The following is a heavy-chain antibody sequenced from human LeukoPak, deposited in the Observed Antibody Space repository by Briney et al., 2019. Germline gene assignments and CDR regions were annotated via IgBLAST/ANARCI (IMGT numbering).Heavy chain of an antibody. Sequence: SETLSLTCTVSGGSISSGSYYWNWIRQPAGKGLEWIGRIYTSGSTNYNPSLKSRVTISVDTSKNQFSLKLSSVTAADTAVYYCARGRQKVTGYYYYMDVWGKGTTVTVSS. V-gene: IGHV4-61*02. CDR1: GGSISSGSYY. D-gene: IGHD2-21*02. CDR3: ARGRQKVTGYYYYMDV. J-gene: IGHJ6*03. CDR2: IYTSGST.